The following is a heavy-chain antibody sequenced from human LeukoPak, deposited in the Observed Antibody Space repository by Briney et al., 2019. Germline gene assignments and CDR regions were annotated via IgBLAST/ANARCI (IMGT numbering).Heavy chain of an antibody. V-gene: IGHV1-18*04. CDR3: ARWPAHYGGNFISDY. J-gene: IGHJ4*02. Sequence: GASVKVSCKASGYTFTSYYMHWVRQAPGQGLEWMGWISAYNGNTNYAQKLQGRVTMTTDTSTSTAYMELRSLRSDDTAVYYCARWPAHYGGNFISDYWGQGTLVTVSS. CDR1: GYTFTSYY. D-gene: IGHD4-23*01. CDR2: ISAYNGNT.